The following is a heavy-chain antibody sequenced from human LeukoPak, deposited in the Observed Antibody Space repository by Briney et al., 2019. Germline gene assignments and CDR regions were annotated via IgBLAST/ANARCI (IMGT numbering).Heavy chain of an antibody. V-gene: IGHV4-59*01. Sequence: SETLSLTCTVSGGSISSYYWSWIRQPPGKGLEWIGYIYYSGSTNYNPSLKSRVTISVDTSKSQFSLKLSSVTAADTAVYYCARLIYYDFWSVRYHMDVWGKGTTVTVSS. CDR1: GGSISSYY. CDR2: IYYSGST. CDR3: ARLIYYDFWSVRYHMDV. D-gene: IGHD3-3*01. J-gene: IGHJ6*03.